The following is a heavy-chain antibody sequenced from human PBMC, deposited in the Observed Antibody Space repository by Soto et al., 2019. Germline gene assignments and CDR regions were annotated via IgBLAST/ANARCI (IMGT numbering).Heavy chain of an antibody. CDR1: GGSISSYY. Sequence: PSETLSLTCTVSGGSISSYYWSWIRQPPGKGLEWIGYIYYSGSTNYNPSLKSRVTISVDTSKNQFSLKLSSVTAADTAVYYCARGIAARPANWFDPWGQGTLVTVS. CDR2: IYYSGST. J-gene: IGHJ5*02. CDR3: ARGIAARPANWFDP. V-gene: IGHV4-59*01. D-gene: IGHD6-6*01.